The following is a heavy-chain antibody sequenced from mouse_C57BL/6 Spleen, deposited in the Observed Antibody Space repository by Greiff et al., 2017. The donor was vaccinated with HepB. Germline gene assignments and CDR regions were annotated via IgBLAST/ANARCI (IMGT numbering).Heavy chain of an antibody. D-gene: IGHD2-1*01. CDR2: INPNNGGT. CDR1: GYTFTDYY. CDR3: ARTGGNYGDY. Sequence: VQLQQSGPELVKPGASVKISCKASGYTFTDYYMNWVKQSHGKSLEWIGDINPNNGGTSYNQKFKGKATLTVDKSSSTAYMELRSLTSEDSAVYYCARTGGNYGDYWGQGTTLTVSS. J-gene: IGHJ2*01. V-gene: IGHV1-26*01.